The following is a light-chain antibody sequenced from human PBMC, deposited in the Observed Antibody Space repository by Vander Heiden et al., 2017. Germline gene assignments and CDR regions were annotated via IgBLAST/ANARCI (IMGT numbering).Light chain of an antibody. CDR2: AAS. CDR3: QKENSAPCT. CDR1: QGNSNY. Sequence: DIQMTSSTAVLSVSVGDRVTITCRASQGNSNYLAWYQQKPGKVPELLIYAASTLESGFPSRFSGSGAGTDFILSISSQQREVVAACYCQKENSAPCTFGQGTKMEIK. J-gene: IGKJ2*02. V-gene: IGKV1-27*01.